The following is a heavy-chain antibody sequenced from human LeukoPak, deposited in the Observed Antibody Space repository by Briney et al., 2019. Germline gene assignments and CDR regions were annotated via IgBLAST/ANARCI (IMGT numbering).Heavy chain of an antibody. CDR3: AELGITMIGGV. Sequence: GGSLRLSCAASGFIVNTNYMTWVRQAPGRGLEWGSFIYADGNTYYADSVKGRFTISRDNAKNSLYLQMNSLRAEDTAVYYCAELGITMIGGVWGKGTTVTISS. D-gene: IGHD3-10*02. CDR1: GFIVNTNY. CDR2: IYADGNT. J-gene: IGHJ6*04. V-gene: IGHV3-53*01.